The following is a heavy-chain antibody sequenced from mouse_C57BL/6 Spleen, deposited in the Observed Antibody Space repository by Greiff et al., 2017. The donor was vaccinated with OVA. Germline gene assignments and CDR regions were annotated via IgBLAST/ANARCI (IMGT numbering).Heavy chain of an antibody. V-gene: IGHV1-52*01. J-gene: IGHJ1*03. CDR1: GYTFTSYW. CDR3: ASYGNYEYFDV. Sequence: VQLQQPGAELVRPGSSVKLSCKASGYTFTSYWMHWVKQRPIQGLEWIGNIDPSDSETHYNQKFKDKATLTVDKSSSTAYMQLSSLTSEDSAVYYCASYGNYEYFDVWGTGTTVTVSS. CDR2: IDPSDSET. D-gene: IGHD2-1*01.